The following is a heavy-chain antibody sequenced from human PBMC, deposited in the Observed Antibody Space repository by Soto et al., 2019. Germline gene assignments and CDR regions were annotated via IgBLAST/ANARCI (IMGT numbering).Heavy chain of an antibody. CDR3: ARGHDSGVLGMDV. J-gene: IGHJ6*02. D-gene: IGHD3-10*01. CDR1: GFTVSSNY. V-gene: IGHV3-53*01. Sequence: GGSLRLSCAASGFTVSSNYMSWVRQAPGKGLEWVSLIYSGGSTYYADSVKGRFTISRDNSKNTLYLQMNSLRAEDTAVYYCARGHDSGVLGMDVWGQGTTVTVSS. CDR2: IYSGGST.